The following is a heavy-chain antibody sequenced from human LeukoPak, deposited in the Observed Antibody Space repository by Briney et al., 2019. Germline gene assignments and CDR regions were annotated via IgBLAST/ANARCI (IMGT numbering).Heavy chain of an antibody. CDR1: GFTVSSNY. CDR2: IYGGVNT. Sequence: GGSLRLSCAASGFTVSSNYMSWVRRAPGKGLEWVSVIYGGVNTVYADSVQGRFTISRDNSKNTLYLQMSSLRAEDTAVYYCAKSPKTGFLFDYWGKGTLVTVS. V-gene: IGHV3-66*01. J-gene: IGHJ4*02. D-gene: IGHD1-1*01. CDR3: AKSPKTGFLFDY.